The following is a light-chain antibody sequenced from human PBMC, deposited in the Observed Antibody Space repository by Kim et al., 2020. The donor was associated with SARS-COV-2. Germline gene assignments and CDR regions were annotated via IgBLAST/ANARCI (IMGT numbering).Light chain of an antibody. Sequence: PGQRLTSSCTGSRSSIGSNTVNWYQQLPGTAPKLLIYTNNERPSGVPDRFSGSKSGTSASLAISGLQSEDEAVYFCAAWDDRLKGVFGGGTQLTVL. V-gene: IGLV1-44*01. CDR3: AAWDDRLKGV. CDR2: TNN. CDR1: RSSIGSNT. J-gene: IGLJ2*01.